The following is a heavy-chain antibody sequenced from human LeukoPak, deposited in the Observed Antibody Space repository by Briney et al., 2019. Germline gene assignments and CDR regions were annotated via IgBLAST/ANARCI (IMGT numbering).Heavy chain of an antibody. Sequence: SVKVSCKASGGTFSSYAISWVRQAPGQGLEWMGGIIPIFGTANYAQKFQGRVTITADESTSTAYMELNRLTSDDTAVYYCARDYDILTGYFSPPDYWGQGTLVTVSS. CDR1: GGTFSSYA. V-gene: IGHV1-69*13. D-gene: IGHD3-9*01. CDR2: IIPIFGTA. J-gene: IGHJ4*02. CDR3: ARDYDILTGYFSPPDY.